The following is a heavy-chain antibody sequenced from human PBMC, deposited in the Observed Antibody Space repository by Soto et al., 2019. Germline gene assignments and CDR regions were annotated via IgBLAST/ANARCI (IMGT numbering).Heavy chain of an antibody. D-gene: IGHD1-26*01. J-gene: IGHJ4*02. CDR2: SYYSGST. CDR3: ARDPNGSPHFDY. V-gene: IGHV4-59*01. CDR1: GASIRNYY. Sequence: QVHLQESGPGLVKPSETLSLTCTVSGASIRNYYWSWIRQPPGKGLEWIGFSYYSGSTNYNPSLNIRVTMSVDTSKNQFSLKLTSVTAADTAVYYCARDPNGSPHFDYWGQGILVTVSS.